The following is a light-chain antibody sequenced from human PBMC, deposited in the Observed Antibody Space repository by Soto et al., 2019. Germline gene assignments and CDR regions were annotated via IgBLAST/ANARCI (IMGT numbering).Light chain of an antibody. V-gene: IGKV3-20*01. Sequence: EIVWTQSPGTLSLSPGERATLSCRASQSVSSSYLAWYQQKPGQAPRLLIYGASSRATGIPDRFSGSGSGTDFTLNISRLEPEDVAVYYCQQDGSSPPVTFGQGTKLEIK. CDR1: QSVSSSY. J-gene: IGKJ2*01. CDR3: QQDGSSPPVT. CDR2: GAS.